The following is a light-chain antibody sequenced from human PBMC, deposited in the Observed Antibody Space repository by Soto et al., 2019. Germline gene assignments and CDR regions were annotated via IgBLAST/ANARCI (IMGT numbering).Light chain of an antibody. CDR1: QSVSSN. V-gene: IGKV3D-15*01. J-gene: IGKJ1*01. CDR3: QVYNCYFWP. Sequence: ETVFSKSPASLSLSPRERATLSCRASQSVSSNLAWYQQKPGQPPRLLIYDISTRATGIPTRFSGSGSGTEFTLTISSLQPDDFATYYCQVYNCYFWPFGQGAMVAIK. CDR2: DIS.